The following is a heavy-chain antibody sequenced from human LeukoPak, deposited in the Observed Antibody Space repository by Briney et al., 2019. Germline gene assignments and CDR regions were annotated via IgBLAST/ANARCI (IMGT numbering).Heavy chain of an antibody. CDR3: ARDLYYDILTGFDH. D-gene: IGHD3-9*01. Sequence: GASVKVSCKASGYTFTSYGISWVRQAPGQGLEGIGWIIAYNGNTNYAQKLQGRVTMTTDTSTSTAYMEPRSLRSDDKAVYYCARDLYYDILTGFDHWGQGTLVTVSS. CDR2: IIAYNGNT. J-gene: IGHJ4*02. V-gene: IGHV1-18*04. CDR1: GYTFTSYG.